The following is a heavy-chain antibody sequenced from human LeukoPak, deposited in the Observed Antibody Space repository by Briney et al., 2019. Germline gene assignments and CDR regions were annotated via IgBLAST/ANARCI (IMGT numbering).Heavy chain of an antibody. Sequence: ASVKVSRKASGGTFSSYAISWVRQAPGQGLEWMGGIIPIFGTANYAQKFQGRVTITADESTSTAYMELSSLRSEDTAVYYCARDPSRIAAAGTRDLYFDYWGQGTPVTVSS. D-gene: IGHD6-13*01. CDR3: ARDPSRIAAAGTRDLYFDY. CDR2: IIPIFGTA. J-gene: IGHJ4*02. CDR1: GGTFSSYA. V-gene: IGHV1-69*13.